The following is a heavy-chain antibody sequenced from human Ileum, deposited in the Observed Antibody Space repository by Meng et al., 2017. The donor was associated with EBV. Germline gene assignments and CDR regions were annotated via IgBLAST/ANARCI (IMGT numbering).Heavy chain of an antibody. CDR3: ARNSESGSYIDY. CDR2: IYYSGTT. V-gene: IGHV4-28*01. J-gene: IGHJ4*02. D-gene: IGHD1-26*01. CDR1: GYFISTTNW. Sequence: QVQLQESGPGLVQPSDTLFLTCAVSGYFISTTNWWGWIRQPPGKGLEWIGHIYYSGTTYNNPSLKSRVTMSIDPSKNQFSLKLSSVTAVDTAVYYCARNSESGSYIDYWGLGTLVTVSS.